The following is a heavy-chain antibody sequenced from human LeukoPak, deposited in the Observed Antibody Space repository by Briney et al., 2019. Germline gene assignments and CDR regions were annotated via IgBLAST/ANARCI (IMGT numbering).Heavy chain of an antibody. CDR3: ARVDTAMVGYYYYYMDV. CDR2: IYPGDSDT. V-gene: IGHV5-51*01. D-gene: IGHD5-18*01. Sequence: GESLKISCQGSGYSFTSYWIGWVRQMPGKGLEWMGIIYPGDSDTRYSPSFQGQVTISADKSISTAYLQWSSLKASDTTMYYCARVDTAMVGYYYYYMDVWGKGTTVTVSS. CDR1: GYSFTSYW. J-gene: IGHJ6*03.